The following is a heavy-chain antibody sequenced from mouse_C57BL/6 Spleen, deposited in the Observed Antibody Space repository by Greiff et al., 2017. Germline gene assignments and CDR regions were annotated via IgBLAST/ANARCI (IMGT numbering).Heavy chain of an antibody. D-gene: IGHD1-1*01. CDR1: GFTFSDYG. CDR3: ARPHYYGSSSPFAY. V-gene: IGHV5-17*01. J-gene: IGHJ3*01. Sequence: EVQVVESGGGLVKPGGSLKLSCAASGFTFSDYGMHWVRQAPEKGLEWVAYISSGSSTIYYADTVKGRFTISRDNAKNTLFLQMTSLRSEDTAMYYCARPHYYGSSSPFAYWGQGTLVTVSA. CDR2: ISSGSSTI.